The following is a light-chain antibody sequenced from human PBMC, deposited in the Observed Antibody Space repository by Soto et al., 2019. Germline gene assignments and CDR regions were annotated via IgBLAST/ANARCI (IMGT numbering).Light chain of an antibody. CDR3: CSFAASGV. CDR2: DVS. CDR1: SNDVGGYNY. Sequence: QSALTQPRSVSGSPGQSVTISCTGTSNDVGGYNYVSWYQQHPGKAPKLMIYDVSKRPSGVPDRFSGSKSGNTASLTISGLQAEDEAEYYCCSFAASGVFGGGTKVTVL. V-gene: IGLV2-11*01. J-gene: IGLJ2*01.